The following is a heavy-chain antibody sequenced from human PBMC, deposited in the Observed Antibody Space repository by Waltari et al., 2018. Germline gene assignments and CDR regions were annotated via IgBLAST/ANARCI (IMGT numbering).Heavy chain of an antibody. CDR2: IDSRGRT. V-gene: IGHV4-61*02. Sequence: QVQLQESRPGLVKPSETLSLTCTVSGGSITSGGYYWTWIRQSAEKRLECIGRIDSRGRTDYNPSLESRLSMSVDTSANQFSLRLITVTAADTAVYFCARDRPGSTIRTNHFDVWGQGSSVTVSS. CDR1: GGSITSGGYY. J-gene: IGHJ3*01. D-gene: IGHD6-6*01. CDR3: ARDRPGSTIRTNHFDV.